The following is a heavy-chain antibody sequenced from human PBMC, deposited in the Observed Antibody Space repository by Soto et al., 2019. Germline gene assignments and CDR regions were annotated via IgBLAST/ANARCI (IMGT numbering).Heavy chain of an antibody. CDR3: ARVPRNYDSSGYYDY. CDR2: IYYSGST. D-gene: IGHD3-22*01. CDR1: GGSISSGDYY. V-gene: IGHV4-30-4*01. Sequence: QVQLQESGPGLVKPSQTLSLTCTVSGGSISSGDYYWSWIRQPPGKGLEWIGYIYYSGSTYYNPSLKSRVTISVDTSKNPFSLKLSSVTAADTAVYYCARVPRNYDSSGYYDYWGQGTLVTVSS. J-gene: IGHJ4*02.